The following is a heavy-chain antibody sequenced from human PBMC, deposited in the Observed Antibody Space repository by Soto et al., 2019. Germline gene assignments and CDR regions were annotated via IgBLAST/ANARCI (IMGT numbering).Heavy chain of an antibody. CDR3: ANLLLYGSGSYGIAYDI. CDR2: ISWNSGTI. J-gene: IGHJ3*02. Sequence: GGSLRLSCAGSGFTCGDYAMHWVRQSPGKGLEWVSGISWNSGTIVYADSVKGRFTISRHNAKNSLYLQMNSLRAEDTALYYCANLLLYGSGSYGIAYDIWGQGTMVTVSS. D-gene: IGHD3-10*01. V-gene: IGHV3-9*01. CDR1: GFTCGDYA.